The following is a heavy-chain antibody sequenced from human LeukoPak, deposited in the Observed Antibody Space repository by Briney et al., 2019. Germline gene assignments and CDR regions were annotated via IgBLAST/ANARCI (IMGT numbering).Heavy chain of an antibody. D-gene: IGHD2-21*02. CDR1: GGSISSGGYY. CDR2: IHHSGSS. V-gene: IGHV4-31*03. Sequence: SETLSLTCTVSGGSISSGGYYWSWIRQHPGKGLEWIGYIHHSGSSYYNPSLKSRVIISVDTSKNQFSLKLNSVTAADTAVYYCATQVTPNPYFDYWGQGTLVTVSS. J-gene: IGHJ4*02. CDR3: ATQVTPNPYFDY.